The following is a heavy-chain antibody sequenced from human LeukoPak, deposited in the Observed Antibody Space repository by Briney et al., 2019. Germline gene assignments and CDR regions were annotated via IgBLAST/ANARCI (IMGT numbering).Heavy chain of an antibody. CDR3: AREVATITVAAAGGIDY. D-gene: IGHD5-12*01. V-gene: IGHV1-18*01. CDR1: DYTFNSYG. Sequence: GQVKVSCKASDYTFNSYGISWVRQAPGQGLEWMGWISGYNGNTKYAQKLQGRVTMTTDTSTSTAYMELRSLRSDDTAVYYCAREVATITVAAAGGIDYWGQGTLVTVSS. CDR2: ISGYNGNT. J-gene: IGHJ4*02.